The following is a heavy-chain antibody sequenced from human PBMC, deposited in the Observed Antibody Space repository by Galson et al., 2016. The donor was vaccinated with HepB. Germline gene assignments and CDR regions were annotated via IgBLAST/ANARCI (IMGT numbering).Heavy chain of an antibody. V-gene: IGHV3-23*01. CDR1: GFTFSNYV. CDR2: ISGSGTNT. J-gene: IGHJ6*02. CDR3: AKSLLGVTLVSYYYGMDV. D-gene: IGHD2-21*02. Sequence: SLRLSCAASGFTFSNYVMNWVRQAPGKGLEWVSAISGSGTNTYYEDSVKGRFTISRDNSKNTLFLQMNSLRAEDTAVYYCAKSLLGVTLVSYYYGMDVWGQGTLVTVSS.